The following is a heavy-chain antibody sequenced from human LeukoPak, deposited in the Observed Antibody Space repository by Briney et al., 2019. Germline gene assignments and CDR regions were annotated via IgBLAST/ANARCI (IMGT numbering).Heavy chain of an antibody. Sequence: SQTLSLTCTVSGGSISSGSYYWSWIRQPAGKGLEWIGRIYTSGSTNYNPSLKSRVTISVDTSKNQFSLKLSSVTAADTAVYYCARDSSSSGSAFDIWGQGTMVTVSS. CDR2: IYTSGST. CDR3: ARDSSSSGSAFDI. D-gene: IGHD6-6*01. J-gene: IGHJ3*02. CDR1: GGSISSGSYY. V-gene: IGHV4-61*02.